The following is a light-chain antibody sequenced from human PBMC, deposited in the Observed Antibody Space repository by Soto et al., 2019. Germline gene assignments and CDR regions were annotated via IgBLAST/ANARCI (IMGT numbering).Light chain of an antibody. CDR3: QQYHNWPPLFT. Sequence: EIVMTQSPATLSVSPGETATLSCRASQSVASNLAWFQQKPGQAPRLLIFRASTRATGVPARFSGSGSGTEFTLTITSLQSEDFAVYYCQQYHNWPPLFTFGPGTKVDI. J-gene: IGKJ3*01. CDR1: QSVASN. CDR2: RAS. V-gene: IGKV3-15*01.